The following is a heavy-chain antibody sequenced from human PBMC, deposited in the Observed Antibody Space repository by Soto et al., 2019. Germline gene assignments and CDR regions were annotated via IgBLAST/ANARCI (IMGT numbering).Heavy chain of an antibody. D-gene: IGHD5-18*01. Sequence: SETLSLTCSVSGGSVSSDSYYWSWIRQPPGKGLEWIAYVYYSGSTNNNPSLMSRVTISVDTSKNQFSLKLSSVTAADSAVYYCAREGYHFGPLDYWGQGALVTVSS. CDR3: AREGYHFGPLDY. CDR2: VYYSGST. V-gene: IGHV4-61*01. J-gene: IGHJ4*02. CDR1: GGSVSSDSYY.